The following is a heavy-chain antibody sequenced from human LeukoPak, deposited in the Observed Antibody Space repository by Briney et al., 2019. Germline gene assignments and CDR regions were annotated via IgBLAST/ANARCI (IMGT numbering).Heavy chain of an antibody. V-gene: IGHV1-69*04. CDR2: IIPILGIA. D-gene: IGHD4-23*01. CDR3: ARDISGNPGGY. Sequence: SVKVSCKASGGTFSSYTISWVRQAPGQGLEWMGRIIPILGIANYAQKFQGRVTITADKSTSTAYMELSSLRSEDTAVYYCARDISGNPGGYWGQGTLVTVSS. J-gene: IGHJ4*02. CDR1: GGTFSSYT.